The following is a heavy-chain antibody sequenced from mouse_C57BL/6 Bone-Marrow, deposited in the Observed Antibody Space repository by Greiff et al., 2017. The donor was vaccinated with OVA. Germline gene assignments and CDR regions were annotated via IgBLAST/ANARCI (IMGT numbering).Heavy chain of an antibody. CDR3: ARSALYDGYYAYFDY. CDR1: GYTFTDHT. V-gene: IGHV1-78*01. Sequence: VQLQQSDAELVKPGASVKISCKVSGYTFTDHTIHWMKQRPEQGLEWIGYIYPRDGSTKYNEKFKGKATLTADKSSSTAYMQLNSLTSEDSAVYFYARSALYDGYYAYFDYWGQGTTLTVSS. D-gene: IGHD2-3*01. J-gene: IGHJ2*01. CDR2: IYPRDGST.